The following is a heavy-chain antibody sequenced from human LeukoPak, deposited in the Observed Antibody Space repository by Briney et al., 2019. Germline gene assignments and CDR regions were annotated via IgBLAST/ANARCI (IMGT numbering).Heavy chain of an antibody. CDR1: GFTFSSYW. J-gene: IGHJ4*02. CDR3: ARDHFGYNSLDY. V-gene: IGHV3-74*01. CDR2: IKSEGSRT. Sequence: GGSLRLSCAASGFTFSSYWVHWVRQTPGKGLVYVSRIKSEGSRTNYADSVKGRFTISRDNAKNTLYPQMTGLRAEDTAVYYCARDHFGYNSLDYWGQGTLVTVSS. D-gene: IGHD5-24*01.